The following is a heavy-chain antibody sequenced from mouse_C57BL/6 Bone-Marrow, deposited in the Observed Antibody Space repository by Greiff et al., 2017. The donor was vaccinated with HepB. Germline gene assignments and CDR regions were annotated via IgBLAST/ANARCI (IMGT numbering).Heavy chain of an antibody. CDR1: GYTFTSYW. V-gene: IGHV1-69*01. J-gene: IGHJ3*01. Sequence: QVQLQQPGAELVMPGASVKLSCKASGYTFTSYWMHWVKQRPGQGLEWIGEIDPSDSYTNYNQKFKGKSTLTVDKSSSTAYMQLSSLTSEDPAVYYCARSEYGGYYQAWFAYWGQGTLVTVSA. D-gene: IGHD2-3*01. CDR2: IDPSDSYT. CDR3: ARSEYGGYYQAWFAY.